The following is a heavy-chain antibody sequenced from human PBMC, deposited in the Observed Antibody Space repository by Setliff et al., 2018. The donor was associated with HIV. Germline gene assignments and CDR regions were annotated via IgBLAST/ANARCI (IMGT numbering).Heavy chain of an antibody. D-gene: IGHD5-12*01. J-gene: IGHJ4*02. CDR2: ISYDGRNK. CDR3: AKSGGPYIVATILEGYFDY. V-gene: IGHV3-30*18. Sequence: HPGGSLRLSCAASRFTFSSYGMHWVRQAPGRGLEWMAVISYDGRNKYYADSVRGRFTISRDNSKNTLYLQMNSLRAEDTAVYYCAKSGGPYIVATILEGYFDYWGQGTLVTVSS. CDR1: RFTFSSYG.